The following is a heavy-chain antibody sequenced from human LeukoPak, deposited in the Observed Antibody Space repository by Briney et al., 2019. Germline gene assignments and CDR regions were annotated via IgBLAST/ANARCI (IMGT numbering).Heavy chain of an antibody. D-gene: IGHD6-25*01. J-gene: IGHJ4*02. CDR1: GFTFSKYW. V-gene: IGHV3-7*01. CDR3: AKFFAPSGGASGWTWAIEC. Sequence: GGSLRLSCVASGFTFSKYWMTWVRQAPGKGLAWVANIKQDGSAKYYMDSVKGRFAISRDNAKNSLYLRMNSLGAEDTAVYYCAKFFAPSGGASGWTWAIECWGQGTLVTVSS. CDR2: IKQDGSAK.